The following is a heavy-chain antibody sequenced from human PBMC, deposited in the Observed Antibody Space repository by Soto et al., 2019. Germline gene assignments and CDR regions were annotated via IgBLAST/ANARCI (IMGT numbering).Heavy chain of an antibody. CDR3: AKDLRPDGVWDFDY. CDR2: INSGGRT. Sequence: EVQLLESGGDLVQPGGSLRLSCAASGFTFSSYTTTWVRQAPGKGLEWVSGINSGGRTYYADSVKGRFTISRDDSKNTLYLQIISLRAEDTAVYYCAKDLRPDGVWDFDYWGQGTLVTVSS. CDR1: GFTFSSYT. D-gene: IGHD4-17*01. V-gene: IGHV3-23*01. J-gene: IGHJ4*02.